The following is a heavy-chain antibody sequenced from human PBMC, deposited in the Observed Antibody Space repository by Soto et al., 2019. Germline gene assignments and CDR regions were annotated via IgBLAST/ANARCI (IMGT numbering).Heavy chain of an antibody. J-gene: IGHJ4*02. CDR2: IYYDGSKK. CDR1: GFIFDNFG. V-gene: IGHV3-33*01. CDR3: ARSPRVRGGTASRGC. D-gene: IGHD3-10*01. Sequence: QVQLVESGGGVVQPGSSLRLSCAASGFIFDNFGMHWVRQAPGKGLEWVSVIYYDGSKKYYADSVRGRFNISRDNSKNMLYLQMDSLRAEDTATYYCARSPRVRGGTASRGCWGQGTLFTVSS.